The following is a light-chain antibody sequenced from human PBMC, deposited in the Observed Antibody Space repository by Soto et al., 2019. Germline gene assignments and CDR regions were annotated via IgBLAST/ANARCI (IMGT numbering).Light chain of an antibody. CDR1: QSLIHSDGDTY. V-gene: IGKV2-30*02. Sequence: DVVMTQSPLSLPVTLGQPASISCRSSQSLIHSDGDTYLNWFQQRPGQSPRRLIYKVSDRDSGVQDRFTGSGSGTDFTLKISRVEAEYVGVYYCMQGTHWPWTFGRGTEVEIK. CDR3: MQGTHWPWT. J-gene: IGKJ1*01. CDR2: KVS.